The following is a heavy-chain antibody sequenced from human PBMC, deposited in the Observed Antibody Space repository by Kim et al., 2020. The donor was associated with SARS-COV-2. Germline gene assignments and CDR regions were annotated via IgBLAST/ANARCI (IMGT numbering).Heavy chain of an antibody. Sequence: GGSLRLSCAASGFAVSKYDISWVRQAPGKGLEWVSAIRRYAGTTFYSDSVRGRFTFSGDDSKNTLYLQMSSLRVEDTAIYYCAKVNWDWGSSPPHSWGQGTLVTVSS. V-gene: IGHV3-23*01. J-gene: IGHJ4*02. D-gene: IGHD3-16*01. CDR3: AKVNWDWGSSPPHS. CDR2: IRRYAGTT. CDR1: GFAVSKYD.